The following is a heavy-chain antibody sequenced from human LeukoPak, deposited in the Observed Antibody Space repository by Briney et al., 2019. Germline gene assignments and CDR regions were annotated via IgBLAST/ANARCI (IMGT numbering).Heavy chain of an antibody. CDR1: GFTVSSKY. Sequence: PGGSLRLSCAASGFTVSSKYMSWVRQAPGKGLEWVSVIYSGGGTYYADSVKGRFTISRDNSKNTLYLQMSSLRAEDTAVYYCARSYRPNNWFDPWGQGTLVTVSS. D-gene: IGHD3-16*02. J-gene: IGHJ5*02. CDR2: IYSGGGT. V-gene: IGHV3-66*02. CDR3: ARSYRPNNWFDP.